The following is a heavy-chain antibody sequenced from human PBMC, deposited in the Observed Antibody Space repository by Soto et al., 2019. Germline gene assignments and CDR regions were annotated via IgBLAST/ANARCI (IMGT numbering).Heavy chain of an antibody. Sequence: QVQLQESGTGLVMPSEPLSLPCTVSGDSISGRLYFWGWIRQPPGKRLEWIGSIFYDGYTVDTPSHKRRVTISVDPSKNQFSLKLPSVAAADTSRYCCARLQAAVPHYWGQGRLVTVSS. V-gene: IGHV4-39*01. CDR2: IFYDGYT. CDR3: ARLQAAVPHY. CDR1: GDSISGRLYF. D-gene: IGHD6-13*01. J-gene: IGHJ4*02.